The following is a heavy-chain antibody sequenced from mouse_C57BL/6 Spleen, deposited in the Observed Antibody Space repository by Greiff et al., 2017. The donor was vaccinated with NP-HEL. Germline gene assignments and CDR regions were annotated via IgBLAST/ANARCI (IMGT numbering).Heavy chain of an antibody. V-gene: IGHV2-2*01. CDR1: GFSLTSSG. CDR2: IWSVGST. J-gene: IGHJ4*01. CDR3: ARRTARDD. Sequence: QVQLQQSGPGLLQPSQSLSITCSVSGFSLTSSGVHWVRQSPGKGLEWLGVIWSVGSTDYTAAFISSLSISKHTSMSQVFFQMNRLQADDTAIYYCARRTARDDWGQGGAVTATS.